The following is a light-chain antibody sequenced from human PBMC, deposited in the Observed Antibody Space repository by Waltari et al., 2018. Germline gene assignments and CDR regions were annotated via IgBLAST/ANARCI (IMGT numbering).Light chain of an antibody. CDR3: QRYDDFPLA. CDR2: GAS. CDR1: QDISYF. V-gene: IGKV1-33*01. J-gene: IGKJ5*01. Sequence: DIKMTQSPSSLSASVGDRVTITCRASQDISYFVSWYQQRPGEAPKLLIYGASNLETGVPLRFSGSGSGTEFTLTISSLQPEDIATYYCQRYDDFPLAFGQGTRLDIK.